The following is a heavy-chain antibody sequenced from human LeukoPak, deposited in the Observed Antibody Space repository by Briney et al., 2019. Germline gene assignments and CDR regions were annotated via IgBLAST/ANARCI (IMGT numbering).Heavy chain of an antibody. Sequence: GGSLRLSCAASGFTFSSYSMNWVRQAPGKGLEWVSSISSSSSYIYYADSVKGRFTISRDNAKNSLYLQMNSLRAEDTAVYYCARGTDFWSGYSPAAYYYYYMDIWGKGTTVTVSS. J-gene: IGHJ6*03. CDR2: ISSSSSYI. CDR1: GFTFSSYS. D-gene: IGHD3-3*01. CDR3: ARGTDFWSGYSPAAYYYYYMDI. V-gene: IGHV3-21*01.